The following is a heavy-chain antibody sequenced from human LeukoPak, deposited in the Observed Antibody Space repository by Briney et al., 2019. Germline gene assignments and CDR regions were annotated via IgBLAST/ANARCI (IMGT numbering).Heavy chain of an antibody. V-gene: IGHV3-23*01. Sequence: GGSLRLSCAASGFTFSGKARSWSRQAPGRGLKWFSPISGSGGSTYYADSVKGRFTISRDNSKNTLYLQMNSLRAEDTAVYYCAKDRDGYKSGGFDYWGQGTLVTVSS. CDR3: AKDRDGYKSGGFDY. CDR2: ISGSGGST. D-gene: IGHD5-24*01. CDR1: GFTFSGKA. J-gene: IGHJ4*02.